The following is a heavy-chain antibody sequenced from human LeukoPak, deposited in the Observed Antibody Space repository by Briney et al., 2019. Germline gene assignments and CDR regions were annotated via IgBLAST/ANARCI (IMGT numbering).Heavy chain of an antibody. CDR3: AKDQYRDYFRGADY. V-gene: IGHV3-23*01. CDR2: ISDSGDKT. Sequence: GGSLRLSCAASGFTFSNYAMSWVRQAPGKGLECVSAISDSGDKTDYADSVRGRFTIYRDNSKDTLYLQMNSLRAEDTAVYYCAKDQYRDYFRGADYWGQGTLVTVSS. J-gene: IGHJ4*02. D-gene: IGHD2/OR15-2a*01. CDR1: GFTFSNYA.